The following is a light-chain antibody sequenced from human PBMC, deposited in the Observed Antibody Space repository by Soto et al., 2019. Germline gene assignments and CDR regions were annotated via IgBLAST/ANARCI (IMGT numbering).Light chain of an antibody. J-gene: IGLJ1*01. Sequence: QSALTQPASVSGSPGQSITISCTGTSSDVGGYNYVSWYQQHPGKAPQLMIYEVSNRPSGVSNRFSGSKSGNTASLTISGLQAEDEADYYCSSYKSSNPLVFGTGTKVTVL. CDR2: EVS. CDR1: SSDVGGYNY. V-gene: IGLV2-14*01. CDR3: SSYKSSNPLV.